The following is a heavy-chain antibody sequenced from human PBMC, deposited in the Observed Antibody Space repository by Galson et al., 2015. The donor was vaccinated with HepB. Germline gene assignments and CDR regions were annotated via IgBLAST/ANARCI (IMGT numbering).Heavy chain of an antibody. Sequence: SLRLSCAASGFTFSNAWMSWVRQAPGKGLEWVGRIKSKTDGGTTDYAAPVKGRFTISRDDSKNTLYLQMNSLKTEDTAVYYCTTAHSGYDFNYWGQGTLVTVSS. CDR3: TTAHSGYDFNY. D-gene: IGHD5-12*01. V-gene: IGHV3-15*01. CDR1: GFTFSNAW. J-gene: IGHJ4*02. CDR2: IKSKTDGGTT.